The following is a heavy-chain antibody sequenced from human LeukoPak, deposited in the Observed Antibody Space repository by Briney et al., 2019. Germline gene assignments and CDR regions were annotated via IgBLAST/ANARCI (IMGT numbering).Heavy chain of an antibody. CDR3: ARDRVRGTGTIGY. CDR2: ISYDGSNK. V-gene: IGHV3-30-3*01. D-gene: IGHD1-1*01. CDR1: GFTFSSYA. J-gene: IGHJ4*02. Sequence: GRSQRLSCAASGFTFSSYAMHWVRQAPGKGLEWVAVISYDGSNKYYADSVKGRFTISRDNSKNTLYLQMNSLRAEDTAVYYCARDRVRGTGTIGYWGQGTLVTVSS.